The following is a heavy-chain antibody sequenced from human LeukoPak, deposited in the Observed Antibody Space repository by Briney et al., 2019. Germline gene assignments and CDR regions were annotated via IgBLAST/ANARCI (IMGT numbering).Heavy chain of an antibody. CDR1: GYIFANYW. CDR2: IFPGDSDT. D-gene: IGHD1-26*01. CDR3: AGARGATYFDY. V-gene: IGHV5-51*01. Sequence: GESLKISCRASGYIFANYWIGWVRQMPGKGLEWMGIIFPGDSDTRYSPSFQGQVTISVDKSINTAYLQWRSLKAADTAMYYCAGARGATYFDYWGQGTLVSVSS. J-gene: IGHJ4*02.